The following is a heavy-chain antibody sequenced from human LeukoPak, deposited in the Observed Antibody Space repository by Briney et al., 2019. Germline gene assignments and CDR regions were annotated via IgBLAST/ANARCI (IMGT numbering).Heavy chain of an antibody. D-gene: IGHD2-2*01. CDR3: ASEGKYCSSTSCYMLHDY. CDR2: ISGSGGST. Sequence: PGGSLRLSCAASGFTFSSYAMSWVRQAPGKGLEWVSAISGSGGSTYYADSVKGRFTISRDNSKNTLYLQMNSLRAEDTAVYYCASEGKYCSSTSCYMLHDYRGQGTLVTVSS. J-gene: IGHJ4*02. CDR1: GFTFSSYA. V-gene: IGHV3-23*01.